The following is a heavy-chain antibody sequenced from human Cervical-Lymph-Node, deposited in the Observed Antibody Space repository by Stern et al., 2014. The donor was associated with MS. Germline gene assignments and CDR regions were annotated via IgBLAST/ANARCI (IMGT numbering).Heavy chain of an antibody. V-gene: IGHV3-21*01. CDR1: GFTFSTYT. CDR2: ISSSNTYI. CDR3: ARVTVVRGPLDY. J-gene: IGHJ4*02. D-gene: IGHD4-23*01. Sequence: EVQLLESGGGLVKPGDSLRLSCAASGFTFSTYTMTWVRQAPGKGLEWVSSISSSNTYINYADSVKGRFTISRDNAENSVFLQMSSLRAEDTAVYYCARVTVVRGPLDYWGQGTLVTVSS.